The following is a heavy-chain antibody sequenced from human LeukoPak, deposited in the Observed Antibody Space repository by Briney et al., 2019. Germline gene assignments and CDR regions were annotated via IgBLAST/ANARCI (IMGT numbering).Heavy chain of an antibody. D-gene: IGHD2-2*01. CDR2: ISAYNGNT. V-gene: IGHV1-18*01. J-gene: IGHJ6*02. Sequence: ASVKVSCTASGYTFTIYGISWVRQAPGQGLEWMGWISAYNGNTNYAQKLQGRVTMTTDTSTSTAYMELRSLRSDDTAVYYCALVPAAMSGYYYGMDVWGQGTTVTVSS. CDR3: ALVPAAMSGYYYGMDV. CDR1: GYTFTIYG.